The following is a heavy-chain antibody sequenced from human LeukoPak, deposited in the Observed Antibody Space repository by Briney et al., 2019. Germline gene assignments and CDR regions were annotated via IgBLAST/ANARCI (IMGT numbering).Heavy chain of an antibody. Sequence: ASVKVSCKPSGYTFTSFGISWVRQAPGQGLEWMGWIGAYNGDTNYAQKFQGRVTMTADTSTSTAYMDLRSLRSDDTAVYYCTRDHCRGDNCPSFDYWGQGTLVTVSS. J-gene: IGHJ4*02. V-gene: IGHV1-18*04. D-gene: IGHD2-15*01. CDR3: TRDHCRGDNCPSFDY. CDR2: IGAYNGDT. CDR1: GYTFTSFG.